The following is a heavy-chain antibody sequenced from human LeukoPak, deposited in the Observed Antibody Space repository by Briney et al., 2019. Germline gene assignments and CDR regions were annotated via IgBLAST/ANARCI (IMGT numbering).Heavy chain of an antibody. CDR2: MNPNSGDT. J-gene: IGHJ1*01. D-gene: IGHD2-15*01. CDR3: ARGYSRYFQH. CDR1: GYTFTGYY. V-gene: IGHV1-2*02. Sequence: ASVKVSCKASGYTFTGYYMHWVRQAPGQGLEWMGWMNPNSGDTKYAQKFQGRVTMTRDTSIDTAYMELSRLKSDDTAVYYCARGYSRYFQHWGQGTLVTVSS.